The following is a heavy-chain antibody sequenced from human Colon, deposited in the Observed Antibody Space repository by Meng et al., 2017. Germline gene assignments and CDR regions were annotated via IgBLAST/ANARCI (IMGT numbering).Heavy chain of an antibody. CDR3: ARRDAVIKGVDC. V-gene: IGHV4-4*02. Sequence: QVQLQESGPGLVKPSGTRSPTCAVSGISISSATYWSWVRQPPGKGLEWIGESYHSGSTNYNPSLKSRVTISVDKSKNQFSLKLSSVTAADTAVYYCARRDAVIKGVDCWGQGTLVTVSS. D-gene: IGHD2-21*01. CDR1: GISISSATY. J-gene: IGHJ4*02. CDR2: SYHSGST.